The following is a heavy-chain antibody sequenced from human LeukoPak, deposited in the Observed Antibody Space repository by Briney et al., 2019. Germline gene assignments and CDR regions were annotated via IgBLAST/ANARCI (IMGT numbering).Heavy chain of an antibody. V-gene: IGHV4-4*07. D-gene: IGHD6-13*01. CDR3: AAGTDYYYYYMDV. CDR1: GGSISSYY. Sequence: TSETLSLTCTVSGGSISSYYWSWIRQPAGKGLEWFGRIYTSGSTNYNPSLKSRVTMSVDTSENQFSLKLSSVTAADTAVYYCAAGTDYYYYYMDVWGKGTTVTVSS. CDR2: IYTSGST. J-gene: IGHJ6*03.